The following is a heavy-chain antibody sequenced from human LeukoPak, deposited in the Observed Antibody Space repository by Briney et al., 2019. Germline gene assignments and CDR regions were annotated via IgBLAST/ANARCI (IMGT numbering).Heavy chain of an antibody. CDR2: ISGSSVKT. Sequence: MSWVRQAPGKGPEWVSAISGSSVKTYYADSVKGRFTISRDDSENTLYLQMNSLRAEDTAIYYCTREEAYFDSLLAYYFDYWGQGTLVTVSS. V-gene: IGHV3-23*01. J-gene: IGHJ4*02. D-gene: IGHD3-9*01. CDR3: TREEAYFDSLLAYYFDY.